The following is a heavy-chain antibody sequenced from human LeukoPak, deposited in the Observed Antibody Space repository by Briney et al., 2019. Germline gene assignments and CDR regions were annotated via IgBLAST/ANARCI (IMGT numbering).Heavy chain of an antibody. CDR2: INSNSGDT. CDR1: GYTLTRYY. D-gene: IGHD3/OR15-3a*01. J-gene: IGHJ4*02. V-gene: IGHV1-2*02. CDR3: ARRGYEFSDLDN. Sequence: AAVHVPYKASGYTLTRYYMHRLRQAPGPGLERWIWINSNSGDTNFAQKFQGRVAVTRDTSMNPFYMELSSLRSDDTAVYYCARRGYEFSDLDNWGQGTLVTVSS.